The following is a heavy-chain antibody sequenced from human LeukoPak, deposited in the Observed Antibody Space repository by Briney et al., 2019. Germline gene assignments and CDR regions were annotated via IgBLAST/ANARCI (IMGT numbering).Heavy chain of an antibody. D-gene: IGHD1-26*01. V-gene: IGHV3-21*01. CDR3: AKDFGIVASRGAFDI. J-gene: IGHJ3*02. Sequence: GGTLRLSCAASGFTFSSYSMNWVRQAPGKGLEWVSSISSSSSHIYYADSVKGRFTISRDNAKNSLYLQMNSLRAEDTAVYYCAKDFGIVASRGAFDIWGQGTMVTVSS. CDR1: GFTFSSYS. CDR2: ISSSSSHI.